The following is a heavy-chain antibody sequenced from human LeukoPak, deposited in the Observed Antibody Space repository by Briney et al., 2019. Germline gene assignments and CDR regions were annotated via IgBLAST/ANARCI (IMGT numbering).Heavy chain of an antibody. CDR2: ISASGDST. J-gene: IGHJ4*02. V-gene: IGHV3-23*01. CDR1: GFTFSSYA. CDR3: NHPFDY. D-gene: IGHD1-14*01. Sequence: GGSLRLSCAASGFTFSSYAMSWVRQAPGKGLEWVSVISASGDSTYYADSVKGRFTISRHNSKNTLYLQMNSLRVEDTAVYYCNHPFDYWGQGTLVTVSS.